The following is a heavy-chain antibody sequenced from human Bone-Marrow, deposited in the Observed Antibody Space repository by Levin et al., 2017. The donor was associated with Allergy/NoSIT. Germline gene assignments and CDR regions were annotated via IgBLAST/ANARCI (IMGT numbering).Heavy chain of an antibody. J-gene: IGHJ4*02. Sequence: PSGGSLRLSCAASGFTFTRHAMSWVRQAPGKGLEWVSGLIENGRDTYYASSVKGRFTISRDNSMNILFLQMNSLRVEDTAVYYCVRDYRIEPTTSFPLDSWGQGILVTVSS. CDR2: LIENGRDT. D-gene: IGHD4-17*01. CDR1: GFTFTRHA. V-gene: IGHV3-23*01. CDR3: VRDYRIEPTTSFPLDS.